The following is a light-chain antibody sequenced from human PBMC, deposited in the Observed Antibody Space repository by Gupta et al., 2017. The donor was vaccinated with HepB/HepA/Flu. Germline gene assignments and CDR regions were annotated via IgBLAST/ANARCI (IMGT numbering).Light chain of an antibody. CDR3: QVWDTSSDHVV. V-gene: IGLV3-21*03. Sequence: SYVLPQPPSVSVAPGKTARITCGGNNIGSKSVHWYQQKPGQAPVLVVYDDRDRPSGIPERFSGSNSGNTATLTISRVEVGDEADDYCQVWDTSSDHVVFGGGTKLTVL. J-gene: IGLJ2*01. CDR2: DDR. CDR1: NIGSKS.